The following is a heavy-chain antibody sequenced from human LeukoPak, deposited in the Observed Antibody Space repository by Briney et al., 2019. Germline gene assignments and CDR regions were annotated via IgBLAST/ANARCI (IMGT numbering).Heavy chain of an antibody. Sequence: GGSLRLSCAASGFTFSSYEMNWVRQAPGKGLEWVSYISSSGSTIYYADSVKGRFTISRDNARNSLYLQMNSLRAEDTAVYYCARDRWTVTHFDYWGQGTLVTVSS. CDR1: GFTFSSYE. CDR2: ISSSGSTI. D-gene: IGHD4-17*01. CDR3: ARDRWTVTHFDY. V-gene: IGHV3-48*03. J-gene: IGHJ4*02.